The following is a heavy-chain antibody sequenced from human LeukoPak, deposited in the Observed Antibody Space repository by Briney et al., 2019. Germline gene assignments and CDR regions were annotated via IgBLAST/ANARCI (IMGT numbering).Heavy chain of an antibody. CDR2: IYPGDSDT. J-gene: IGHJ1*01. V-gene: IGHV5-51*01. CDR3: ARGFGSTWLEY. Sequence: GESLKISCKGSGYTFTNYWIGWVRQMPGKGLEWMGIIYPGDSDTRYSPSFQGQVTISADKSLTTAYLQWSSLKASDTAMYYCARGFGSTWLEYWGQGTLVTVSS. CDR1: GYTFTNYW. D-gene: IGHD6-13*01.